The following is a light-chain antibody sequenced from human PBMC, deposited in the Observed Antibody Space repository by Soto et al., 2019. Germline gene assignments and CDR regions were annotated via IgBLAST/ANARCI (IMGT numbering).Light chain of an antibody. CDR3: HQRNK. V-gene: IGKV3-11*01. Sequence: EVVLTQSPATLSLAPGEIATLSCRASQFLSSYLAWYQQKPGQPPRLLIYDTSNRATGIPARFSGSRSGTGFTLTISSLEPEDFGVYFCHQRNKFGQGTRLEIK. J-gene: IGKJ5*01. CDR1: QFLSSY. CDR2: DTS.